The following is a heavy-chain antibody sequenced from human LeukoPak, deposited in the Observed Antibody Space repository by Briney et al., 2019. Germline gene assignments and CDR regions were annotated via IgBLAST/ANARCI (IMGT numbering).Heavy chain of an antibody. J-gene: IGHJ3*02. V-gene: IGHV4-39*01. CDR2: IYYSGST. Sequence: PSETLSLTCTVSGGSISSSSYYWGWIRQPPGKGLEWIGSIYYSGSTYYNPSLKSRVTISVDTSKNRFSLKLSSVTAADTAVYYCARRGNYYDSSGYPTWAFDIWGQGTMVTVSS. CDR1: GGSISSSSYY. D-gene: IGHD3-22*01. CDR3: ARRGNYYDSSGYPTWAFDI.